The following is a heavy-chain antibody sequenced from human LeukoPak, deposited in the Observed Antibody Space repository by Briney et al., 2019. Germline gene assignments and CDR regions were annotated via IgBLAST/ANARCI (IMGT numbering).Heavy chain of an antibody. J-gene: IGHJ4*02. CDR1: GFTFSSYW. Sequence: GGSLRLSCAASGFTFSSYWMSWVRQAPGKGLEWVAVISYDGSNKYYADSVKGRFTISRDNSKNTLYLQMNSLRAEDTAVYYCARALRLYYFDYWGQGTLVTVSS. V-gene: IGHV3-30*03. CDR3: ARALRLYYFDY. CDR2: ISYDGSNK. D-gene: IGHD4-17*01.